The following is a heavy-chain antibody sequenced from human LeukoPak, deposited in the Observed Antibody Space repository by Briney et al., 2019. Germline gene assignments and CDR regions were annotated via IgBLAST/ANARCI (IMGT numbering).Heavy chain of an antibody. CDR3: AVNLGCSSTSCYPYAFDI. Sequence: GGSLRLSCAASGFTFSSYSMNWVRQAPGKGLEWVSSISSSSSYIYYADSVKGRFTISRDNAKNSLYLQMNSPRAEDTAVYYCAVNLGCSSTSCYPYAFDIWGQGTMVTVSS. D-gene: IGHD2-2*01. J-gene: IGHJ3*02. CDR1: GFTFSSYS. CDR2: ISSSSSYI. V-gene: IGHV3-21*01.